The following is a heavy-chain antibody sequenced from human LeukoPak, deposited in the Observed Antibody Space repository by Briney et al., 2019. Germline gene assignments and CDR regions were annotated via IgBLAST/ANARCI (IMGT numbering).Heavy chain of an antibody. CDR1: GGTFSSYA. CDR3: ARVEYSGYVN. V-gene: IGHV1-8*03. D-gene: IGHD5-12*01. Sequence: ASVKVSCKASGGTFSSYAINWVRQATGQGLEWMGWMNPNSGNTGYAQKFQGRLTITRNTSITTAYMELSSLRSEDTAVYYCARVEYSGYVNWGQGTLVTVSS. J-gene: IGHJ4*02. CDR2: MNPNSGNT.